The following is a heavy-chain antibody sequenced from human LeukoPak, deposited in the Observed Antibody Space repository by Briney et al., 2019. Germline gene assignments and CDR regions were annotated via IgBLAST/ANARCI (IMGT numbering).Heavy chain of an antibody. CDR3: ASAYTYVRLGDH. V-gene: IGHV3-74*01. CDR2: TNLHGTDV. CDR1: GLRFSNYW. Sequence: GGSLRLSCAVSGLRFSNYWMHWVRQAPGKGLVWVARTNLHGTDVDYADSVKGRFTISRDNAKNTLFLQMNSLRAEDTAVYYCASAYTYVRLGDHWGQGTLVTVSS. J-gene: IGHJ4*02. D-gene: IGHD3-16*01.